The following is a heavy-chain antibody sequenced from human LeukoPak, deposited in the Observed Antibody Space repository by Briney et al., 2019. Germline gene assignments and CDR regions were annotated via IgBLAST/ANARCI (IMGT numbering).Heavy chain of an antibody. CDR2: INPSGGST. CDR1: GYTFTSYY. J-gene: IGHJ4*02. Sequence: ASVKVSCKASGYTFTSYYMHWVRQAPGQGLEWMGIINPSGGSTSYAQKFQGRVTMTRDTSTSTVYMELSSLRSEDTAMYYCARDPRVYYDSSGYYGYYFDYWGQGTLVTVSS. D-gene: IGHD3-22*01. V-gene: IGHV1-46*01. CDR3: ARDPRVYYDSSGYYGYYFDY.